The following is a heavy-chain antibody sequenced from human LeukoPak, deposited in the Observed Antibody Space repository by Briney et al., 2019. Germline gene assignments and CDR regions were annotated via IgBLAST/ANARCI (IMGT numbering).Heavy chain of an antibody. CDR3: ASGGPGFPRSFDY. CDR1: GGSISSGDYY. J-gene: IGHJ4*02. V-gene: IGHV4-30-4*02. Sequence: SETLSLTCTVSGGSISSGDYYWSWIRQPPGKGLEWIGYIYYSGSTYYNPSLKSRVTISVDTSKNQFSLKLSSVTAADTAVYYCASGGPGFPRSFDYWGQGTLVTVSS. CDR2: IYYSGST.